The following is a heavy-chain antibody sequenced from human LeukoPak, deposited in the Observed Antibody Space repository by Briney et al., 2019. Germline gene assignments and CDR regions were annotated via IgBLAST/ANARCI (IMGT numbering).Heavy chain of an antibody. CDR2: IYYTGST. V-gene: IGHV4-59*12. D-gene: IGHD1-7*01. CDR3: ARGRTLTNWFDP. Sequence: SETLSLTCTVSGGSITTYYWSWIRQPPGKGLEWIGYIYYTGSTDYNPSFKSRVAISVDMSKNQFSLKLSSVTAADTAVYYCARGRTLTNWFDPWGQGTLVTVSS. CDR1: GGSITTYY. J-gene: IGHJ5*02.